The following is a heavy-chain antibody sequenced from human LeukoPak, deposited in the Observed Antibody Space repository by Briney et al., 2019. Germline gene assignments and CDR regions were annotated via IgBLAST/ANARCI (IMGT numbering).Heavy chain of an antibody. Sequence: ASVKVSCKASGGTFSSYAISWVRQAPGQGLEWMGGIIPIFGTANYAQKFQGRVTITTDESTSTAYMEPSSLRSEDTAVYYCARGYGDYGSYYYYYYYMDVWGKGTTVTVSS. D-gene: IGHD4-17*01. CDR3: ARGYGDYGSYYYYYYYMDV. CDR1: GGTFSSYA. CDR2: IIPIFGTA. J-gene: IGHJ6*03. V-gene: IGHV1-69*05.